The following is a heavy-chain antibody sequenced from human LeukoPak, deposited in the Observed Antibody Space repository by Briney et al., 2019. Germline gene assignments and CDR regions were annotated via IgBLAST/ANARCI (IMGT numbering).Heavy chain of an antibody. CDR3: ARGPRRRPNWFDP. J-gene: IGHJ5*02. V-gene: IGHV1-8*01. CDR2: MNPNSGNT. CDR1: GYTFTSYD. Sequence: ASVKVSCKASGYTFTSYDINWVRQAPGQGLEWMGWMNPNSGNTGYAQKFQGRVTMTRNTSISTAYMELSSLRSEDTAVYYCARGPRRRPNWFDPWGQGALVTVSS.